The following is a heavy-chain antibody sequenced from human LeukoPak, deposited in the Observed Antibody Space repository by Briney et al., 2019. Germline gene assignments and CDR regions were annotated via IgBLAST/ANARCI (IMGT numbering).Heavy chain of an antibody. CDR2: INWNGGST. CDR1: GFTFDDYG. V-gene: IGHV3-20*04. D-gene: IGHD1-7*01. Sequence: GGSLRLSCAASGFTFDDYGMSWVRQAPGKGLEWVSGINWNGGSTGYADSVKGRFTISRDNSGNTLYIQMNSLKAEDTAVYYCAKELELRTYYYYYMDVWGKGTTVTVSS. CDR3: AKELELRTYYYYYMDV. J-gene: IGHJ6*03.